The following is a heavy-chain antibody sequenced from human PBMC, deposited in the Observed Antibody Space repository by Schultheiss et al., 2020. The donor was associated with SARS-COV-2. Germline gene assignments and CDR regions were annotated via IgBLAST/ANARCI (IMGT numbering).Heavy chain of an antibody. CDR1: GFTFGDYA. V-gene: IGHV3-11*01. CDR2: ISSSGSTI. Sequence: GESLKISCTASGFTFGDYAMSWFRQAPGKGLEWVSYISSSGSTIYYADSVKGRFTISRDNAKNSLYLQMNSLRAEDTAVYYCARDLRSNNHYSPTYYYYYYYMDVWGKGTTVTVSS. D-gene: IGHD1-14*01. J-gene: IGHJ6*03. CDR3: ARDLRSNNHYSPTYYYYYYYMDV.